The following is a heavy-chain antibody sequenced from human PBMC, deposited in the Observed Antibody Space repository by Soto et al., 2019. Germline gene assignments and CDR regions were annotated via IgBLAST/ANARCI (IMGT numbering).Heavy chain of an antibody. CDR2: IHYSGST. CDR1: GGSISSYY. Sequence: SETLSLTCTVSGGSISSYYWSWIRQPPGKGLEWIGYIHYSGSTNYNPSLKSRVTMSLDTSKNQFSLKLTSVTAADTAIYYCATNGYNYPNWFDPWGQGTLVTVSS. J-gene: IGHJ5*02. CDR3: ATNGYNYPNWFDP. V-gene: IGHV4-59*01. D-gene: IGHD3-22*01.